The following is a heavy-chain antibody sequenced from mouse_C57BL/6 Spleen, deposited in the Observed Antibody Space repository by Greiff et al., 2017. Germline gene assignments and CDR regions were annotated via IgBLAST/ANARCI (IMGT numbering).Heavy chain of an antibody. Sequence: QVQLQQPGAELVKPGASVKLSCKASGYTFTSYWMQWVKQRPGQGLEWIGEIDPSDSYTNYNQKFKGKATLTVDTSSSTAYMQLSSLTSEDSAVYYCARKENGMDYWGQGTSVTVSS. J-gene: IGHJ4*01. CDR3: ARKENGMDY. CDR1: GYTFTSYW. V-gene: IGHV1-50*01. CDR2: IDPSDSYT.